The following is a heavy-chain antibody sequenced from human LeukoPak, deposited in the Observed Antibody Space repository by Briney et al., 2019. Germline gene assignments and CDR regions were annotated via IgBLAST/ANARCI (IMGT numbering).Heavy chain of an antibody. CDR2: IRGSGET. D-gene: IGHD3-16*01. Sequence: GGSLRLSCAASGFSFSSFAMSWVRQGPGRGLEWVSSIRGSGETFYTDSVKGRFTLSSDSSRNTVYFQLNNLRVEDTAIYYCAKASWVSSTDAVRWGQGTLVTVSS. CDR3: AKASWVSSTDAVR. V-gene: IGHV3-23*01. J-gene: IGHJ4*02. CDR1: GFSFSSFA.